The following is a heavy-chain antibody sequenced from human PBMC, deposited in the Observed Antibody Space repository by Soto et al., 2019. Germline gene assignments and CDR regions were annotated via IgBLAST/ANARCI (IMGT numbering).Heavy chain of an antibody. CDR3: VRTSLVVAAATREDY. Sequence: EVQLVESGGGLVQPGGSLRLSCAASGFTFSSYWMHWVRQAPGKGLVWVSRINSDGSSTRYADSVKGRFTISRDNAKNTLYLQMNSLRADDTAVYYCVRTSLVVAAATREDYWGQGTLVTVSS. D-gene: IGHD2-15*01. CDR1: GFTFSSYW. J-gene: IGHJ4*02. V-gene: IGHV3-74*01. CDR2: INSDGSST.